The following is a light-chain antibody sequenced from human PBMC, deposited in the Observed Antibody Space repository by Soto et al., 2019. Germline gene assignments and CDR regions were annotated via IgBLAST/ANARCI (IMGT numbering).Light chain of an antibody. CDR3: QQYNNWPLL. CDR2: GAS. J-gene: IGKJ5*01. CDR1: QSVGSN. Sequence: EIVMTQSPATLSVSPGEGATLSCRASQSVGSNLSWYQLKPGQAPRLLIYGASTRATGIPARFSGSGSGTEFTLTISSLQSEDFAVYYCQQYNNWPLLFGQGTRLEIK. V-gene: IGKV3-15*01.